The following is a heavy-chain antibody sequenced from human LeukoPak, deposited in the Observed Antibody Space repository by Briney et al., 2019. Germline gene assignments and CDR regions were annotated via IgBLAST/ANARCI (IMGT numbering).Heavy chain of an antibody. V-gene: IGHV3-21*01. CDR3: ARGQLWQTGWFDP. CDR1: GFTFSDYS. D-gene: IGHD5-18*01. CDR2: ISSTSSYI. J-gene: IGHJ5*02. Sequence: PGGSLRLSCAASGFTFSDYSMIWVRQAPGKGLEWVSCISSTSSYIYYADSLKGRFTISRDNAKNSEYLQMNSLRPEDTAVYFCARGQLWQTGWFDPWGQGTLVTVSS.